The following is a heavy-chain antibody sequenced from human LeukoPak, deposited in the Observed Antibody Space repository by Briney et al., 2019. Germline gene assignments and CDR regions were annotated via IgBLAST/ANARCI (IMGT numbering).Heavy chain of an antibody. D-gene: IGHD5-18*01. CDR3: ARVGYSYGTADY. V-gene: IGHV3-21*01. J-gene: IGHJ4*02. CDR2: ISSSSSYI. Sequence: GGSLRLSCAASGFTFDDYGMSWVRQVPGKGLEWVSSISSSSSYIYYADSVKGRFTISRDNAKNSLYLQMNSLRAEDTAVYYCARVGYSYGTADYWGQGTLVTVSS. CDR1: GFTFDDYG.